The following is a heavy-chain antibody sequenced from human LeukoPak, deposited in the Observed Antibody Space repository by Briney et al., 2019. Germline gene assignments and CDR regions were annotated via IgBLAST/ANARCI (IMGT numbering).Heavy chain of an antibody. D-gene: IGHD3-3*01. CDR2: IYYSGST. J-gene: IGHJ5*02. CDR3: ARGSRTTIFGVVSWWFDP. Sequence: SATLTLTCTVSGGSISSYYCSWIRQPPGQGLEWIGYIYYSGSTNYNPSLKSRVTISVDTSKYQFSLKLSSVTAADTAVYYCARGSRTTIFGVVSWWFDPWGQGTLVTVSS. V-gene: IGHV4-59*01. CDR1: GGSISSYY.